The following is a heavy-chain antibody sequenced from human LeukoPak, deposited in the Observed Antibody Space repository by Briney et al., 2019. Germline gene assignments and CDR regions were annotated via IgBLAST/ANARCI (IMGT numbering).Heavy chain of an antibody. V-gene: IGHV4-4*07. CDR1: GGSISSYY. Sequence: PSETLSLTCTVSGGSISSYYWSWIRQPAGKGLEWIGRIYTSGSTNYNPSLQSRVILSVDTSKHQFSLKLSSVTAADTAVYYCARDVGYCSSTSCSNWFDPWGQGTLVTVSS. CDR3: ARDVGYCSSTSCSNWFDP. CDR2: IYTSGST. D-gene: IGHD2-2*01. J-gene: IGHJ5*02.